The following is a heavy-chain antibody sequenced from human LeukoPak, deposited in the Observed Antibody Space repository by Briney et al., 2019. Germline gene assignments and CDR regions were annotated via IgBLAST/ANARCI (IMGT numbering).Heavy chain of an antibody. V-gene: IGHV1-69*04. CDR3: ASYDSSPY. Sequence: SVKVSCKASGYTFSNYDITWVRQAPGQGLEWMGRIIPLLGIANYAQKFQGRVTITADKSTSTAYMELSSLRSEDTAVYYCASYDSSPYWGQGTLVTVSS. D-gene: IGHD3-22*01. CDR2: IIPLLGIA. J-gene: IGHJ4*02. CDR1: GYTFSNYD.